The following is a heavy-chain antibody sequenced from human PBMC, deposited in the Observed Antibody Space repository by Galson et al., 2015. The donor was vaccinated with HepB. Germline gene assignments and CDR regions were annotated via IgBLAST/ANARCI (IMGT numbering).Heavy chain of an antibody. J-gene: IGHJ3*02. Sequence: ETLSLTCTVSGGSMSSYYWSWIRQPPGKGLEWIGYIYYSGSTNYNPSLRSRVTISVGTSKNQFSLKLSSVTAADTAVYYCARLSRDYYDSRYAFDIWGQGTMVTVSP. CDR1: GGSMSSYY. V-gene: IGHV4-59*08. CDR3: ARLSRDYYDSRYAFDI. CDR2: IYYSGST. D-gene: IGHD3-22*01.